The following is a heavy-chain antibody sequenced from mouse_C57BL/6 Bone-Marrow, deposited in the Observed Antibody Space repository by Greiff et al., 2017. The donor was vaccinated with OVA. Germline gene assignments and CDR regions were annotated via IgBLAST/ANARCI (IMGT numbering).Heavy chain of an antibody. CDR3: ARWGYDGFWYFDV. J-gene: IGHJ1*03. D-gene: IGHD2-2*01. CDR1: GYAFSSSW. CDR2: IYPGDGDT. V-gene: IGHV1-82*01. Sequence: QVQLQQSGPELVKPGASVKISCKASGYAFSSSWMNWVKQRPGKGLEWIGRIYPGDGDTNYNGKFKGKVTLTADKSSSTAYMQLSSLTSEDSAVYFCARWGYDGFWYFDVWGTGTTVTVSS.